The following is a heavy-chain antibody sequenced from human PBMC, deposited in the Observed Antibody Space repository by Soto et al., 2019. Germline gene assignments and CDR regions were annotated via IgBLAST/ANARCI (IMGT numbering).Heavy chain of an antibody. CDR1: GYSFTTNW. V-gene: IGHV5-51*01. Sequence: ESLKISCKGSGYSFTTNWIGWVREMPGKGLEWMGIIYPGDSDTRYSPSFRGQVTISADKSITTAYLQWNSLKASDAAMYYCASSATSAFDIWGQGTMVT. CDR2: IYPGDSDT. D-gene: IGHD1-26*01. J-gene: IGHJ3*02. CDR3: ASSATSAFDI.